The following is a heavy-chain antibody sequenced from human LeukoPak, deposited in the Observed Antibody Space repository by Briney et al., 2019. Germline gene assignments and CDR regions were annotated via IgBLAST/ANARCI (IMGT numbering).Heavy chain of an antibody. CDR2: TSGYSNNI. D-gene: IGHD5-12*01. J-gene: IGHJ4*02. V-gene: IGHV3-21*01. CDR1: GFTFSSYT. CDR3: ARGRLRGFTGYDRGDFDL. Sequence: GGSLRLSCSASGFTFSSYTMNWVRQAPGKGPEWVAYTSGYSNNIYYADSLKGRFTISRDNSKKSLYLQMSSLRAEDTAVYYCARGRLRGFTGYDRGDFDLWGQGTLVTVSS.